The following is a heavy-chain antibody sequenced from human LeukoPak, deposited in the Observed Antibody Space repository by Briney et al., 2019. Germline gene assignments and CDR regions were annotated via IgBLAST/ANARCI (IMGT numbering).Heavy chain of an antibody. V-gene: IGHV1-2*02. CDR2: INPNSGGT. D-gene: IGHD6-13*01. CDR1: GYTFTGYF. CDR3: ARDYGAAAAWRGDYYYYGMDV. Sequence: ASVKVSCKASGYTFTGYFIHWVRQAPGQGLEWMGWINPNSGGTNYAQKLQGRVTMTTDTSTSTAYMELRSLRSDDTAVYYCARDYGAAAAWRGDYYYYGMDVWGQGTTVTVSS. J-gene: IGHJ6*02.